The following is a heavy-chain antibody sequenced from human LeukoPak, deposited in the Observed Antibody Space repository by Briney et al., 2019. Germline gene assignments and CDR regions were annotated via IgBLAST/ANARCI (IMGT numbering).Heavy chain of an antibody. D-gene: IGHD1-26*01. Sequence: GASLRLSCATSGITFSNYEMSWVRQTPGKVLEWVSYISSSGSSTYSADSVKGRFTISRDNAKSSLCLQMDSLRAGDTAVYYCAREDGSQLDYWGRGTLVTVSS. V-gene: IGHV3-48*03. CDR1: GITFSNYE. CDR2: ISSSGSST. J-gene: IGHJ4*02. CDR3: AREDGSQLDY.